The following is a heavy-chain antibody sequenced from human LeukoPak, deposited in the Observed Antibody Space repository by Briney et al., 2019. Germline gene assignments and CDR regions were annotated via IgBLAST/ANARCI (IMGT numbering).Heavy chain of an antibody. Sequence: GGSLRLSCAASAFTFSDYSMNWVRQAPGKGLEWVSYISGRSSTIDYADSVKGRFTISRDNAKNSMYLQMNSLRAEDTAVYYCARDRIKSGSYYFDYWGQGTLVTVSS. V-gene: IGHV3-48*01. CDR3: ARDRIKSGSYYFDY. J-gene: IGHJ4*02. D-gene: IGHD1-26*01. CDR2: ISGRSSTI. CDR1: AFTFSDYS.